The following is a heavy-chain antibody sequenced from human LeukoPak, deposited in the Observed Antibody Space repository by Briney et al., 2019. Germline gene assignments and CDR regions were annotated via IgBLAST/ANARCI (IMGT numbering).Heavy chain of an antibody. J-gene: IGHJ4*02. V-gene: IGHV3-21*01. CDR2: ISSSGSYI. CDR1: GFTFSSYH. Sequence: PGGSLRLSREVSGFTFSSYHMNWVRQAPGKGLEWVSSISSSGSYIYYADSLTGRFTISRDNAKNSLYLQMNSLRAEDTAMYYCARRATTERGHSYGLDFWGQGTLVTVSS. D-gene: IGHD5-18*01. CDR3: ARRATTERGHSYGLDF.